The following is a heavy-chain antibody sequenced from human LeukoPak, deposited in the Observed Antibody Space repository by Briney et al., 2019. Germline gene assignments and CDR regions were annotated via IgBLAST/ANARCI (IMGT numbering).Heavy chain of an antibody. CDR3: ASWDPYGANAFDI. Sequence: SQTLSLTCTVSGGSISSGSYYWSWIRQPPGKGLEWIGSIYYSGSTYYNPSLKSRVTISVDTSKNQFSLKLSSVTAADTAVYYCASWDPYGANAFDIWGQGTMVTVSS. J-gene: IGHJ3*02. V-gene: IGHV4-39*07. CDR1: GGSISSGSYY. CDR2: IYYSGST. D-gene: IGHD4-17*01.